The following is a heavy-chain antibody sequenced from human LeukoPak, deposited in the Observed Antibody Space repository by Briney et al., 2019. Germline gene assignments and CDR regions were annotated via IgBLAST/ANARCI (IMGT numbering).Heavy chain of an antibody. Sequence: SETQSLTCTVSGGSISSYYWSWIRQPPGKGLEWIGYIYYSGSTNYNPSLKSRVTISVDTSKNQFSLKLSSVTAADTAVYYCARGGRWLQLGDAFDIWGQGTMVTVSS. J-gene: IGHJ3*02. CDR1: GGSISSYY. V-gene: IGHV4-59*01. CDR3: ARGGRWLQLGDAFDI. D-gene: IGHD5-24*01. CDR2: IYYSGST.